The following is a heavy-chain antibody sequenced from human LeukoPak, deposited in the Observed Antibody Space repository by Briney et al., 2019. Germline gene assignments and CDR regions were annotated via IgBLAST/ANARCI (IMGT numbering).Heavy chain of an antibody. CDR3: ARRYFDWLQFDY. D-gene: IGHD3-9*01. CDR1: GGSISSSSYY. CDR2: IYYGGST. Sequence: SETLSLTCTVSGGSISSSSYYWGWIRQPPGKGLEWIGSIYYGGSTYYNPSLKSRVTISVDTSKNQFSLKLSSVTAADTAVYYCARRYFDWLQFDYWGQGTLVTVSS. V-gene: IGHV4-39*01. J-gene: IGHJ4*02.